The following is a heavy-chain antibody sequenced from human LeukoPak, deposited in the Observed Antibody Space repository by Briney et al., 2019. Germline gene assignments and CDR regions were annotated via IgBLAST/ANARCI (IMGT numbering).Heavy chain of an antibody. V-gene: IGHV4-34*01. CDR1: GGSFSGYY. Sequence: SETLSLTCAVYGGSFSGYYWSWLRQPPGKGLEWIGEINHSGSTTYNPSLKSRVTISIDTSKNQFSLKLSSVTAADTAVYYCARAGAGLRPDYYYGMDVWGQGTTVTVSS. CDR3: ARAGAGLRPDYYYGMDV. D-gene: IGHD5/OR15-5a*01. CDR2: INHSGST. J-gene: IGHJ6*02.